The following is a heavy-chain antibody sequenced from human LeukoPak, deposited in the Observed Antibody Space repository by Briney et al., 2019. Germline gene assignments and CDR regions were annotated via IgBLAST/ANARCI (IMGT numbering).Heavy chain of an antibody. CDR2: ISGGSSTI. CDR3: ARRGSGRHFDF. J-gene: IGHJ4*02. V-gene: IGHV3-11*01. D-gene: IGHD2-15*01. CDR1: GFTFSDYY. Sequence: GGSLRLSCAASGFTFSDYYMSWIRLAPGKGLEWVSYISGGSSTIYYADSLKGRFTVSRDNAKNSLYLLMNSLRAEDTAVYYCARRGSGRHFDFWGQGTLVTVSS.